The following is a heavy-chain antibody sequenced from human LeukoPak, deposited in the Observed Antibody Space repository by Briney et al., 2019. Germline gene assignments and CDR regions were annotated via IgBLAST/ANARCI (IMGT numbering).Heavy chain of an antibody. D-gene: IGHD3-16*01. CDR1: VGSISSYY. Sequence: SETLSLTCTLSVGSISSYYWSWIRQPPGKGLEWIGYIYTSGSTNYNPSLKSRVTISVDTSKNQFSLKLSSVTAADTAVYYCARCVGDNWFDPWGQGTLVTVSS. CDR2: IYTSGST. CDR3: ARCVGDNWFDP. J-gene: IGHJ5*02. V-gene: IGHV4-4*09.